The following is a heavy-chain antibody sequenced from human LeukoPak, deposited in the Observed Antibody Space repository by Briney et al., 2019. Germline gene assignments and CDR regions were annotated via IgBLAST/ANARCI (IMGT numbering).Heavy chain of an antibody. J-gene: IGHJ6*03. D-gene: IGHD1-26*01. CDR1: GSTFSSYS. CDR3: AREIGGSTGYYYYYYMDV. CDR2: ISSSSSYI. Sequence: GGSLRLSCAASGSTFSSYSMNWVRQAPGKGLEWVSSISSSSSYIYYADSVKGRFTISRDNTKNSLYLQMNSLRAEDTAVYYCAREIGGSTGYYYYYYMDVWGKGTTVTVSS. V-gene: IGHV3-21*01.